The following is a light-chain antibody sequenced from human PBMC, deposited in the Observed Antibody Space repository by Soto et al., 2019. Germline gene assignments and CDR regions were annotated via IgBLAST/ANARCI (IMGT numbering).Light chain of an antibody. V-gene: IGKV3-20*01. Sequence: EIVLTQSPGTLSLSPGERATLSCRASQSVSSSYLAWYQQKPGQAPRHLIYGASSRATGIPDRFSGSGSGTDFTLTISRLEPEDFAVYYWQQYGSSLWTFGQGTKEEIK. CDR2: GAS. J-gene: IGKJ1*01. CDR3: QQYGSSLWT. CDR1: QSVSSSY.